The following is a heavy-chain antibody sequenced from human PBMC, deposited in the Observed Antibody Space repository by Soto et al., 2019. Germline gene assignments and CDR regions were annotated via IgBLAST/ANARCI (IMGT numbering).Heavy chain of an antibody. Sequence: EVQLLESGGGLVQPGGSLRLSCAASGFTFSTYAMNWVRQAPGKGLEWLSGISSGGGSTYYADSMKGRFTISRDNSKNTVYLQMNSLGVEDTAIYYCAKDTIPFDYWGQGTLVTVSS. CDR3: AKDTIPFDY. J-gene: IGHJ4*02. D-gene: IGHD3-9*01. V-gene: IGHV3-23*01. CDR1: GFTFSTYA. CDR2: ISSGGGST.